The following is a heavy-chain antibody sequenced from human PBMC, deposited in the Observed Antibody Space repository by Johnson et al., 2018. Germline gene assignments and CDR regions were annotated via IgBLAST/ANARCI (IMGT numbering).Heavy chain of an antibody. CDR3: ARVDPRRNIAARPDDYGMDV. J-gene: IGHJ6*04. V-gene: IGHV1-69*01. CDR2: IVPIFGTG. D-gene: IGHD6-6*01. CDR1: GGTFNSFG. Sequence: QVQLVESGAEVKKPGSSVKVSCKASGGTFNSFGLIWVRQAPGQGLEWMGGIVPIFGTGHYAQKFRGRVPITADEATSTADLELGSRRSEDTSVYYGARVDPRRNIAARPDDYGMDVWGKGTTVPVPS.